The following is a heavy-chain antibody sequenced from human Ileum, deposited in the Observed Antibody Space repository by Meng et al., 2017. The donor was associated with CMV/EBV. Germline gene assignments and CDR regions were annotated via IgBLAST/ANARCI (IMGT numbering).Heavy chain of an antibody. CDR1: GDSVSSDSAA. J-gene: IGHJ6*02. V-gene: IGHV6-1*01. D-gene: IGHD1-26*01. CDR2: TYYRSKWYN. Sequence: SETLSLTCAISGDSVSSDSAAWNWIRQSPSRGLEWLGMTYYRSKWYNDYAVSVKSRISINLDTSKNQFSLQLNSVTPEDTAVYYCARFRREGGRYYYYYGMDVWGQGTTVTVSS. CDR3: ARFRREGGRYYYYYGMDV.